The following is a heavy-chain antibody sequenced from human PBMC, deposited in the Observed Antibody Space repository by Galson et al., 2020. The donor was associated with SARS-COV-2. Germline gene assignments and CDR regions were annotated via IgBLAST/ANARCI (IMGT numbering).Heavy chain of an antibody. CDR3: ARDSGVVAATPYYFDY. CDR2: IYYSGST. V-gene: IGHV4-59*01. J-gene: IGHJ4*02. Sequence: ASETLSLTCTVSGGSISSYYWSWIRQPPGKGLEWIGYIYYSGSTNYNPSLKSRVTISVDTSKNQFSLKLSSVTAADTAVYYCARDSGVVAATPYYFDYWGQGTLVTVSS. CDR1: GGSISSYY. D-gene: IGHD2-15*01.